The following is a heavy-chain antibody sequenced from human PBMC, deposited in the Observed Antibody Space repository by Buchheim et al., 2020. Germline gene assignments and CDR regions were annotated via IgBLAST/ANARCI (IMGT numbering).Heavy chain of an antibody. CDR2: IYYSGST. CDR3: GRGYCGGGTCYFYSGWFDS. V-gene: IGHV4-39*01. CDR1: DGSISRSSHY. J-gene: IGHJ5*01. D-gene: IGHD2-15*01. Sequence: QLQLQESGPGLVKPSETLSLTCSVSDGSISRSSHYWGWIRQPPGKGLEWIGTIYYSGSTYYNTSLKSRVTISVDTAKSQFSLRLTSMTAADTAIYYCGRGYCGGGTCYFYSGWFDSWGQGTL.